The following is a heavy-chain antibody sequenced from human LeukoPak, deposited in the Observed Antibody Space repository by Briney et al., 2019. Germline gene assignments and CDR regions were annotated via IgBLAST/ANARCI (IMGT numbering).Heavy chain of an antibody. V-gene: IGHV1-69*04. D-gene: IGHD5-18*01. CDR2: IIPVLNIT. CDR3: ARDQGLTAPPPYGLDV. Sequence: SVKVSCKTSGGTFSTSAITWVRQAPGQGLEWMGRIIPVLNITTYAQRFQGRVTITADTSTSTVYMELSSRRSEETAVYYCARDQGLTAPPPYGLDVWGQGTTVIVSS. CDR1: GGTFSTSA. J-gene: IGHJ6*02.